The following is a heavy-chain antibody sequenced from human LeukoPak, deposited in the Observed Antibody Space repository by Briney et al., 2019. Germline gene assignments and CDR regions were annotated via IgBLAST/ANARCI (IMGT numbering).Heavy chain of an antibody. CDR2: ISSSGNNK. J-gene: IGHJ4*02. Sequence: GGSLRLSCAVSGFTFSTYNMNWVRQAPGRGLQWVSYISSSGNNKYYADSVRGRFTISRDNAKNSLYLQMNSLRAEDTAVYYCARLPTGSPLHYWGQGTLVTVSS. CDR3: ARLPTGSPLHY. CDR1: GFTFSTYN. V-gene: IGHV3-48*01. D-gene: IGHD1-14*01.